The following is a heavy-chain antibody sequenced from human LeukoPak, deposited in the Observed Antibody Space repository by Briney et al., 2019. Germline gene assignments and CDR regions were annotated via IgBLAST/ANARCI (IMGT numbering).Heavy chain of an antibody. V-gene: IGHV4-59*08. D-gene: IGHD6-13*01. J-gene: IGHJ6*04. CDR2: IYYSGST. CDR3: ARLAWDSSWGPGDV. CDR1: GGSISSYY. Sequence: PSETLSLACTVSGGSISSYYWSWIRQPPGKGQEWIGYIYYSGSTNYNPSLKSRVTISVDTSKNQFSLKLSSVTAADTAVYYCARLAWDSSWGPGDVWGKGTTVTVSS.